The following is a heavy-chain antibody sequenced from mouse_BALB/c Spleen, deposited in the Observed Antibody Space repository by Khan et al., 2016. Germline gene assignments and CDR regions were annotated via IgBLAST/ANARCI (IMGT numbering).Heavy chain of an antibody. CDR2: ISSSGST. J-gene: IGHJ2*01. CDR3: ARGRSFHY. V-gene: IGHV3-2*02. Sequence: EVQLQESGPGLVKPSQSLPLTCTVTGYSITSDYAWNWIRQFPGNKLEWMGYISSSGSTSYNPSLKSRISITRDTSKNQFFRQLNSGTTEDTATYYSARGRSFHYWGQGTTLTVSS. CDR1: GYSITSDYA.